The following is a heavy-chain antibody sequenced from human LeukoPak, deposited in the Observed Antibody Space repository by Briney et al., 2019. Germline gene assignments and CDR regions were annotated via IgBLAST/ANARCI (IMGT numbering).Heavy chain of an antibody. J-gene: IGHJ4*02. V-gene: IGHV3-48*04. D-gene: IGHD6-6*01. CDR1: GFTFSSYA. CDR3: ARHAIAARGFDY. CDR2: ISSSSTI. Sequence: GGSLRLSCAASGFTFSSYAMSWVRQAPGKGLEWVSYISSSSTIYYADSVKGRFTISGDNAKNSLYLQMNSLRAEDTAVYYCARHAIAARGFDYWGQGTLVTVSS.